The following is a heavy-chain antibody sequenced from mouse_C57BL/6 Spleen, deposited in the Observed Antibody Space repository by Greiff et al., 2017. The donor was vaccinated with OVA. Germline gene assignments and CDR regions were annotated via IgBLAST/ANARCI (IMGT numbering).Heavy chain of an antibody. D-gene: IGHD2-5*01. J-gene: IGHJ3*01. CDR3: ARHEGEFSHYPALFAY. Sequence: LVESGAELVKPGASVKLSCKASGYTFTEYTIHWVKQRSGQGLEWIGWFYPGCGGLKYNEKFKDKATLTAVKSSSTVYMELSRLTSEDSAVYFCARHEGEFSHYPALFAYWGQGTLVTVSA. CDR2: FYPGCGGL. V-gene: IGHV1-62-2*01. CDR1: GYTFTEYT.